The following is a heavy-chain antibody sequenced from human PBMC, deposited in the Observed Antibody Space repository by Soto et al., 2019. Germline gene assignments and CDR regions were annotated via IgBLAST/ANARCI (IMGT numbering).Heavy chain of an antibody. CDR2: INPNSGDT. Sequence: GSVKVSCKASGYIFTGYHIHWVRQAPGRGLEWMGWINPNSGDTEYAQNFQGRVTMTRDTSFNLVYMEMSGLMSDDTAVYYCARDARGTRGFDEMDIWGQGTKVTV. CDR1: GYIFTGYH. V-gene: IGHV1-2*02. J-gene: IGHJ6*02. CDR3: ARDARGTRGFDEMDI. D-gene: IGHD3-9*01.